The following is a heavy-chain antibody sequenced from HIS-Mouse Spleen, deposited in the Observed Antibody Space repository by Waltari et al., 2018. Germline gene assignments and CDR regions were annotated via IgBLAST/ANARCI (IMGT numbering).Heavy chain of an antibody. Sequence: QVTLKESGPVLVKPTETLTLTCTVSGFSLSNARMGVSWIRQPPGKALERLAHIFSNDENSYSTSLKSRLTISKDTSKSQVVLTMTNMDPVDTATYYCARTRIAAAVLDAFDIWGQGTMVTVSS. CDR1: GFSLSNARMG. J-gene: IGHJ3*02. CDR3: ARTRIAAAVLDAFDI. D-gene: IGHD6-13*01. CDR2: IFSNDEN. V-gene: IGHV2-26*01.